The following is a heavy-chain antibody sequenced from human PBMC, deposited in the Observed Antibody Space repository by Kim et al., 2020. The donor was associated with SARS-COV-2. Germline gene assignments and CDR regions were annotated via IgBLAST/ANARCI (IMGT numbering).Heavy chain of an antibody. V-gene: IGHV4-4*02. D-gene: IGHD6-25*01. CDR1: GGSISSSNW. Sequence: SENLSLTCAVSGGSISSSNWWSWVRQPPGKGLEWIGEIYHSGSTNYNPSLKSRVTISVDKSKNQFSLKLSSVTAADTAVYYCARAAPRDEGVHPPQPFSPSSPVRIPRRIRAAWPLAASHRTSFPHW. CDR2: IYHSGST. CDR3: ARAAPRDEGVHPPQPFSPSSPVRIPRRIRAAWPLAASHRTSFPH. J-gene: IGHJ1*01.